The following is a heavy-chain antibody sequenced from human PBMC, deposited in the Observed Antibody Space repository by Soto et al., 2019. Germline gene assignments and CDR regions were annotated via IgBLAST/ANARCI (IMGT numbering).Heavy chain of an antibody. CDR3: SRVGEHGYCFAGACFSPFDS. CDR2: IYYTGPT. CDR1: GGSISSNTDY. V-gene: IGHV4-39*01. J-gene: IGHJ5*01. D-gene: IGHD2-15*01. Sequence: SEILSLTCTVSGGSISSNTDYWGWIRQPPGKGLERLGSIYYTGPTYYKSSLNCRVPISVDTSSNQFSLKLTSVTAADTAIYYCSRVGEHGYCFAGACFSPFDSWGQGNLVTVSS.